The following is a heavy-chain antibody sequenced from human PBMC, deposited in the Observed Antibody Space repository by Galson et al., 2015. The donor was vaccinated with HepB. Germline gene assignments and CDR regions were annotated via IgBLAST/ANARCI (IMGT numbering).Heavy chain of an antibody. CDR3: ARQVGIVGADYYYYGMDV. Sequence: QSGAEVKKPGESLKISCKGSGYSFTSYWIGWVRQMPRKGLEWMGIIYPGDSDTRYSPSFQGQVTISADKSISTAYLQWSSLKASDTAMYYCARQVGIVGADYYYYGMDVWGQGTTVTVSS. CDR1: GYSFTSYW. J-gene: IGHJ6*02. V-gene: IGHV5-51*01. CDR2: IYPGDSDT. D-gene: IGHD1-26*01.